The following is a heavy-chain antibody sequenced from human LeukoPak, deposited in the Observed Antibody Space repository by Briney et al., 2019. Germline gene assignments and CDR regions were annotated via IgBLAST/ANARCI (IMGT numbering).Heavy chain of an antibody. D-gene: IGHD3-10*01. V-gene: IGHV1-46*01. CDR3: AFHYGSGSYNWFDP. Sequence: ASVKVSCKASGYTFTSYYMHWVRQAPGQGLEWMGIINPSGGSTSYAQKFQGRVTMTTDTSTSTAYMELRSLRSDDTAVYYCAFHYGSGSYNWFDPWGQGTLVTVSS. CDR1: GYTFTSYY. CDR2: INPSGGST. J-gene: IGHJ5*02.